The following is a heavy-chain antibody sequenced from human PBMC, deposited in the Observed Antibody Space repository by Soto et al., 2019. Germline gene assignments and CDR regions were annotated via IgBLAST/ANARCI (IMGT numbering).Heavy chain of an antibody. CDR3: ARELELDYYYYYMDV. Sequence: SETLSLTCTVSGGSISRYYWSWLRQPPGKGLEWIGYIYYSGSTNYNPSLKSRVTISVDTSKNQFSLKLSSVTAADTAVYYCARELELDYYYYYMDVWGKGTTVTVSS. D-gene: IGHD1-7*01. J-gene: IGHJ6*03. CDR1: GGSISRYY. V-gene: IGHV4-59*01. CDR2: IYYSGST.